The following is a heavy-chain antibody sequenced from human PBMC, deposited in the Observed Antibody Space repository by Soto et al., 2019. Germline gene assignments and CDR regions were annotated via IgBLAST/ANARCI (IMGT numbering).Heavy chain of an antibody. CDR1: GFTVSSNY. J-gene: IGHJ3*02. V-gene: IGHV3-53*01. CDR3: ARFRPRSWDAFDI. Sequence: GGSLRLSCAASGFTVSSNYMSWVRQAPGKGLEWVSVIYSGGSTYYADYVKGRFTISRDNSKNTLYLQMNSLRAEDTAVYYCARFRPRSWDAFDIWGQGTMVTVSS. CDR2: IYSGGST. D-gene: IGHD3-10*01.